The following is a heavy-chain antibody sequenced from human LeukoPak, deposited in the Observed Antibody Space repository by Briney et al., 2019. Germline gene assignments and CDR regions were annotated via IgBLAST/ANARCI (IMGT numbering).Heavy chain of an antibody. D-gene: IGHD1-26*01. CDR1: GGSISIYY. CDR3: ARHGSSGSYGA. V-gene: IGHV4-59*08. CDR2: IYYTGST. Sequence: PSETLSLTCTVSGGSISIYYWSWIRQPPGKGLEWSGYIYYTGSTNYNPSLKSRITISVDTSKNQFSLKLSSVTAADTAVYYCARHGSSGSYGAWGQGTLVTVSS. J-gene: IGHJ5*02.